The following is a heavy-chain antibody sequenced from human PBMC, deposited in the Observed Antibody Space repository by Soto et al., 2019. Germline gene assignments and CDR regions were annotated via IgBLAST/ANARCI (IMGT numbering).Heavy chain of an antibody. CDR2: INHSGST. CDR1: GGSSSGYY. D-gene: IGHD3-10*01. J-gene: IGHJ3*02. V-gene: IGHV4-34*01. CDR3: ARSPFGELFEVTDAFDI. Sequence: QVQLQQWGAGLLKPSETLSLTCAVYGGSSSGYYWSWIRQPPGKGLEWIGEINHSGSTNYNPSLKSRVTILVDTSKNQFSLKLSSVTAADTAVYYCARSPFGELFEVTDAFDIWGQGTMVTVSS.